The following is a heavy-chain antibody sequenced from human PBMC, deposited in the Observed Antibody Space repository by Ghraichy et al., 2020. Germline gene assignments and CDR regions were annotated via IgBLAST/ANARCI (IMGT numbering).Heavy chain of an antibody. CDR1: GYSISSGYY. CDR3: ARVPLAAALQNWFDP. Sequence: SETLSLTCAVSGYSISSGYYWGWIRQPPGKGLEWIGSIYHSGSTYYNPSLKSRVTISVDTSKNQFSLKLSSVTAADTAVYYCARVPLAAALQNWFDPWGQGTLVTVSS. CDR2: IYHSGST. V-gene: IGHV4-38-2*01. D-gene: IGHD6-13*01. J-gene: IGHJ5*02.